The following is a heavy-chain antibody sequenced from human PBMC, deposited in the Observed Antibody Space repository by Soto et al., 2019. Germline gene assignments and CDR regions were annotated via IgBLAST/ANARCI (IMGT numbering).Heavy chain of an antibody. J-gene: IGHJ2*01. V-gene: IGHV5-51*01. CDR3: ATGSGLRTLPQWYFDL. Sequence: EVQLDQSGAEVKKPGESLKISCKGSGYRFSNFWIAWVRQMPGKGLEWMGSIYPGDSDTRFSPSFQGQVTTSADTSVNTAYLHLSSLKASDAALYFFATGSGLRTLPQWYFDLWGRGTRVTVSS. CDR1: GYRFSNFW. CDR2: IYPGDSDT. D-gene: IGHD2-21*01.